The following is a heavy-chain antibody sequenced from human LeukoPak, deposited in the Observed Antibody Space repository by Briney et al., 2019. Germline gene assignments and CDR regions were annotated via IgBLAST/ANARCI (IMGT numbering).Heavy chain of an antibody. CDR1: GFTVSSSC. V-gene: IGHV3-66*01. Sequence: GGSLRLSCAASGFTVSSSCMSWVRQAPGKGLEWVSLIYSGGSTYYADSVKGRFTISRDNSKNTLYLQMNSLRVEDAAVYYCARSGITIFGVLKSWGQGTLVTVSS. J-gene: IGHJ5*02. CDR3: ARSGITIFGVLKS. CDR2: IYSGGST. D-gene: IGHD3-3*01.